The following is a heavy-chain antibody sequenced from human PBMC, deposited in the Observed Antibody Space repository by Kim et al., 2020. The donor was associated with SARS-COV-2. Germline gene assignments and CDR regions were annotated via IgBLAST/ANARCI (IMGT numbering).Heavy chain of an antibody. V-gene: IGHV3-13*01. Sequence: GGSLRLSCAASGFTFSSYDMHWVRQATGKGLEWVSAIGTAGDTYYPGSVKGRFTISRENAKNSLYLQMNSLRAGDTAVYYCARCRYDFGTGGYMDVWGKGTTVTVSS. D-gene: IGHD3-3*01. J-gene: IGHJ6*03. CDR3: ARCRYDFGTGGYMDV. CDR2: IGTAGDT. CDR1: GFTFSSYD.